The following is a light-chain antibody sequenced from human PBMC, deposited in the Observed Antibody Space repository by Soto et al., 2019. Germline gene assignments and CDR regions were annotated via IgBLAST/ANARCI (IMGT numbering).Light chain of an antibody. Sequence: QSALTQPASVSGSPGHSITISCTGTSSDVGGYNYVSWYQHHPGKAPKLMIYDVTNRPSGVSNRFSGSKSGNTASLTISGLQAEDEADYYCSSYRTGNTLVFGAGTKLTVL. CDR3: SSYRTGNTLV. J-gene: IGLJ2*01. CDR1: SSDVGGYNY. V-gene: IGLV2-14*03. CDR2: DVT.